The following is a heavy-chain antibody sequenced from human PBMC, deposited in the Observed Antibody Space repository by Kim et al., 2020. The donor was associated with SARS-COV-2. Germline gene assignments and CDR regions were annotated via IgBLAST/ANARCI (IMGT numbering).Heavy chain of an antibody. D-gene: IGHD6-13*01. Sequence: GESLKISCEGSGYDFSTSWIGWVRQKPGKGLEWMGIVYPGDSDTRYSRAFEGHVTISVDKSINTSYLQWSSLQTSDSAMYYCTRHVGEGSWYGANAWGQGTLVSVS. CDR2: VYPGDSDT. CDR3: TRHVGEGSWYGANA. V-gene: IGHV5-51*01. J-gene: IGHJ5*02. CDR1: GYDFSTSW.